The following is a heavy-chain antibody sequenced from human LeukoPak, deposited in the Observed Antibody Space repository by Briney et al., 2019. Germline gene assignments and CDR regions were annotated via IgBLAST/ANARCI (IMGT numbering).Heavy chain of an antibody. CDR1: QYNFTSYY. CDR2: INPSGGST. Sequence: ASVKVSCKASQYNFTSYYIHWVRQAPGQGLEWMGIINPSGGSTSYAQKFQGRVTMTRDTSTTTVYMELSSLRSEDTAVYYCARDIPYEVTFGGVTVMGSFVLDYWGQGTLVTVSS. J-gene: IGHJ4*02. CDR3: ARDIPYEVTFGGVTVMGSFVLDY. V-gene: IGHV1-46*01. D-gene: IGHD3-16*02.